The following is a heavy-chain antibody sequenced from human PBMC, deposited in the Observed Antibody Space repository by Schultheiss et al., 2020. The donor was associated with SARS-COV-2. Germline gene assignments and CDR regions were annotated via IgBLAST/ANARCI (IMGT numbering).Heavy chain of an antibody. J-gene: IGHJ4*02. CDR3: AREGIAVAGTFDY. CDR1: GFTFSSYS. V-gene: IGHV3-48*01. D-gene: IGHD6-19*01. Sequence: GGSLRLSCAASGFTFSSYSMNWVRQAPGKGLEWIAYISGSGVSKYYADSVKGRFTISRDNSKNTLYLQMNSLRAEDTALYYCAREGIAVAGTFDYWGQGTLVTVSS. CDR2: ISGSGVSK.